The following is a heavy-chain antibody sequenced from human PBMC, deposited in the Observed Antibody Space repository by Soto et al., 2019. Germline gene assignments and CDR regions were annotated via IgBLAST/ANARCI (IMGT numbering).Heavy chain of an antibody. D-gene: IGHD2-15*01. Sequence: EVQLVESGGGLVQPGGSLRLSCTASGFIVSDTYVNWVRQAPGRGLAWVSVISNRGDTHYADSVRGRFSLSRDISANTSPLQINNLRVEDPAVSYCASEPRYCRGGSCSITGDAYDIWGQGTMVTVSS. CDR1: GFIVSDTY. V-gene: IGHV3-66*01. J-gene: IGHJ3*02. CDR3: ASEPRYCRGGSCSITGDAYDI. CDR2: ISNRGDT.